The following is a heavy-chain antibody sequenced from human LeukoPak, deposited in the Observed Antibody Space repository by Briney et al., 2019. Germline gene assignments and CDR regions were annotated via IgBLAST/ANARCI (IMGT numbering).Heavy chain of an antibody. Sequence: ASVKVSCTASGYTFTSYDINWVRQATGQGLEWMGWMNPNSGNTGYAQKFQGRVTMTRNTSISTAYMELSSLRSEDTAVYYCAARANFWSGFSFYYGMDVWGQGTTVTVSS. V-gene: IGHV1-8*01. CDR2: MNPNSGNT. J-gene: IGHJ6*02. CDR3: AARANFWSGFSFYYGMDV. CDR1: GYTFTSYD. D-gene: IGHD3-3*01.